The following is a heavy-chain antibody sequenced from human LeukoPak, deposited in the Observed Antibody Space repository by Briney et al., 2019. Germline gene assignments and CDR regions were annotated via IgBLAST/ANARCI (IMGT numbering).Heavy chain of an antibody. CDR2: MYYSGST. CDR1: GGSISSGDYY. Sequence: AQTFSLTCTVAGGSISSGDYYWSWIRQPPGKGLEWIAYMYYSGSTYYNPSLKSRVTMSADTSKNQLSLKLSSVTAADTAVYYCARPYYYDSRIDPWGQGILATVSS. V-gene: IGHV4-30-4*01. CDR3: ARPYYYDSRIDP. J-gene: IGHJ5*02. D-gene: IGHD3-22*01.